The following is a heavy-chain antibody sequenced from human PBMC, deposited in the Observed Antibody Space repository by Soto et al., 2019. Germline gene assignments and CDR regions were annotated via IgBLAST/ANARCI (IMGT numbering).Heavy chain of an antibody. V-gene: IGHV3-33*01. J-gene: IGHJ4*02. CDR1: GFTFSSYG. CDR3: ARDRTAAGAIDY. D-gene: IGHD6-13*01. CDR2: IWYDGSNK. Sequence: QVQLVESGGGVVQPGRSLRLSCAASGFTFSSYGMHWVRQAPGKGLEWVAVIWYDGSNKYYADSVKGRFTISRDNSKNTLYLQMNSLRAEDTAVYYCARDRTAAGAIDYWGQGTLVTVSS.